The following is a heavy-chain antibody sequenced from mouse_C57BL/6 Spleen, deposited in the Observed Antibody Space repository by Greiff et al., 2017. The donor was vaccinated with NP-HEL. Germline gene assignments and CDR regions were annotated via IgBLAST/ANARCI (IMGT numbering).Heavy chain of an antibody. CDR1: GFTFSSYA. CDR3: TRAYGSSLYYFDY. CDR2: ISSGGDYI. V-gene: IGHV5-9-1*02. J-gene: IGHJ2*01. D-gene: IGHD1-1*01. Sequence: VQGVESGEGLVKPGGSLKLSCAASGFTFSSYAMSWVRQTPEKRLEWVAYISSGGDYIYYADTVKGRFTISRDNARNTLYLQMSSLKSEDTAMYYCTRAYGSSLYYFDYWGQGTTLTVSS.